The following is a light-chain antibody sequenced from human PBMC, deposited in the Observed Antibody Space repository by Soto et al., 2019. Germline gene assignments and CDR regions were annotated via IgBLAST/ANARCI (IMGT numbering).Light chain of an antibody. J-gene: IGLJ7*01. V-gene: IGLV7-46*01. Sequence: QAVVTQEPSLTLSPGGTVTLTFGSSTGTVTSGHYPYWFQVKPGQAPRTLLYDINKKHSWTPARFSGSLLGGKAALTLSGAQPEDEADYYCLLSYSGPSIFGRGTQLTVL. CDR2: DIN. CDR1: TGTVTSGHY. CDR3: LLSYSGPSI.